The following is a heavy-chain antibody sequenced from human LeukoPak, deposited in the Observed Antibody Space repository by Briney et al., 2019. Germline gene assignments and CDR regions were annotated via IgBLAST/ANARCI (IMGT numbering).Heavy chain of an antibody. Sequence: SETLSLTCTVSGGSISSSSYYWGWIRQPPGKGLEWIGSIYYSGNTYYNPSLKSRVTISVDTSQNQFSLKLSSVTAADTAVYYCARREYGTNNWFDPWGQGTLVTVSS. CDR3: ARREYGTNNWFDP. V-gene: IGHV4-39*01. J-gene: IGHJ5*02. CDR1: GGSISSSSYY. CDR2: IYYSGNT. D-gene: IGHD2/OR15-2a*01.